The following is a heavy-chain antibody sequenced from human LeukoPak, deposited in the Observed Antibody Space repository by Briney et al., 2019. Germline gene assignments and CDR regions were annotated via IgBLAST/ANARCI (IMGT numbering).Heavy chain of an antibody. CDR1: GGSISSYY. CDR2: IYYSGST. D-gene: IGHD2-15*01. V-gene: IGHV4-59*01. Sequence: SETLSLTCTVSGGSISSYYWSWIRQPPGKGLEWIGYIYYSGSTNYNPSHKSRVTISVDTSKNQFSLKLSSVTAADTAVYYCARAVLGVGSCYIDYWGQGTLVTVSS. CDR3: ARAVLGVGSCYIDY. J-gene: IGHJ4*02.